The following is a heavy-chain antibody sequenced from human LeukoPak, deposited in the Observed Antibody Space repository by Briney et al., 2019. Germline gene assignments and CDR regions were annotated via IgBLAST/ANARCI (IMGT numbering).Heavy chain of an antibody. J-gene: IGHJ4*02. CDR1: GFTFSGYA. CDR2: ISGSGDST. D-gene: IGHD5-12*01. V-gene: IGHV3-23*01. Sequence: PRGSLRLSCAASGFTFSGYAMTWVRQAPGKGLEWVSIISGSGDSTYYADPVKGRFTISRDNSKNTLYPQMNSLRAEDTAVYYCANVRGYSGYGYFDYWGQGTQVTVSS. CDR3: ANVRGYSGYGYFDY.